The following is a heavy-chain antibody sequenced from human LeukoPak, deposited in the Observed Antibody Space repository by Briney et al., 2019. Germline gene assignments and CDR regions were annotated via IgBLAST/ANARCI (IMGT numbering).Heavy chain of an antibody. CDR2: IYTSGST. Sequence: SETLSLTCTVSGGSISSGSYYWSWIRQPAGQGLEWIGRIYTSGSTNYNPSLKSRVTISVDTSKNQFSLKLRSVTAADTAVYYCATQGVTTASFDYWGQGTLVTVSS. V-gene: IGHV4-61*02. D-gene: IGHD4-17*01. CDR3: ATQGVTTASFDY. J-gene: IGHJ4*02. CDR1: GGSISSGSYY.